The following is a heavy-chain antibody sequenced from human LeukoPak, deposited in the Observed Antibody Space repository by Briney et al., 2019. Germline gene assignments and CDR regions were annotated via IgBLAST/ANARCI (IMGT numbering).Heavy chain of an antibody. CDR3: ARRSGIAVAGAFDY. J-gene: IGHJ4*02. CDR1: RFTFSSYS. V-gene: IGHV3-21*01. Sequence: GGSLRLSCAASRFTFSSYSMNWVRQAPRKGLEWVSSISSSGSYIYYADSVKGRFTISRDNAKNSLYLQMNSLRAEDTAVYYCARRSGIAVAGAFDYWGQGTLVTVSS. CDR2: ISSSGSYI. D-gene: IGHD6-19*01.